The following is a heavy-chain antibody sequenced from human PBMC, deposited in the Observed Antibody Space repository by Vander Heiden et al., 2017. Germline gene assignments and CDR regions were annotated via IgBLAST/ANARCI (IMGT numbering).Heavy chain of an antibody. J-gene: IGHJ5*02. CDR2: IIPMFGTA. V-gene: IGHV1-69*01. CDR3: ARVGSGSGPDWFDP. Sequence: QVQLVQSGAEVKKPGPSVKVSCKASARTSRSYAISWVRQAPGQGLEWMGGIIPMFGTANYAQEFQGRVTITADESTSTAYMELSSLRSEDTAVYYCARVGSGSGPDWFDPWGQGTLVTVSS. D-gene: IGHD3-10*01. CDR1: ARTSRSYA.